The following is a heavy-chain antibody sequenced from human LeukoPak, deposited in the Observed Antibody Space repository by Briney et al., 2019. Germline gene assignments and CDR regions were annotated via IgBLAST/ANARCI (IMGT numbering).Heavy chain of an antibody. D-gene: IGHD2-8*02. CDR1: GFIFNSYR. J-gene: IGHJ4*02. CDR3: ARDRYDTAGYIDY. V-gene: IGHV3-21*01. CDR2: ISSNNAYI. Sequence: GGSLRLSCEASGFIFNSYRMNWVRQAPGKGLEWVSSISSNNAYIHYADSVKGRFTISRDNAKNSLYLQMNSLRAEDTAVYYCARDRYDTAGYIDYWGQGTLVTVSS.